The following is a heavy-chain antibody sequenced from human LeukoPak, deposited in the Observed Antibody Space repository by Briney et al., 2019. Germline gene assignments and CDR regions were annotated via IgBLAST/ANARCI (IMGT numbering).Heavy chain of an antibody. Sequence: SETLSLTCTVSGGSISSYYWSWIRQPPGKGLEWIGYIYYSGSTNYNPSLKSRVTISVDTSKNQFSLKLSSVTAADTAVYYCAKSTYYYDTFVNAFDFWGQGTVVTVTS. J-gene: IGHJ3*01. CDR3: AKSTYYYDTFVNAFDF. V-gene: IGHV4-59*12. CDR2: IYYSGST. D-gene: IGHD3-22*01. CDR1: GGSISSYY.